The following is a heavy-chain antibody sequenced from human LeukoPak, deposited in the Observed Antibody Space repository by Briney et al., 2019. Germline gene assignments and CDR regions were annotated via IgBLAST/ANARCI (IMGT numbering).Heavy chain of an antibody. D-gene: IGHD1-26*01. Sequence: PSETLSLTCTVSGGSISSYYWSWIRQPAGKGLEWIGRIYTSGSTNYNPSLKSRVTMSVDTSKNQFSLKLSSVTAADTAVYYCAGGYSGSYYYYYYGMDVWGQGTTVTVSS. J-gene: IGHJ6*02. V-gene: IGHV4-4*07. CDR1: GGSISSYY. CDR3: AGGYSGSYYYYYYGMDV. CDR2: IYTSGST.